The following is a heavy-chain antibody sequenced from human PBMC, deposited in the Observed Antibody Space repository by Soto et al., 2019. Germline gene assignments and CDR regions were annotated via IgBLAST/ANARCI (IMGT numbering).Heavy chain of an antibody. CDR1: GFTFSSYA. V-gene: IGHV3-23*01. D-gene: IGHD6-19*01. CDR3: AKRPEIAVAGFDY. Sequence: GGSLRLSCAASGFTFSSYAMSWVRQAPGKGLEWVSAISGSGGSTYYADSGKGRFTISRDNSKNTLYLQMNSLRAEDTAVYYCAKRPEIAVAGFDYWGQGTLVTVSS. J-gene: IGHJ4*02. CDR2: ISGSGGST.